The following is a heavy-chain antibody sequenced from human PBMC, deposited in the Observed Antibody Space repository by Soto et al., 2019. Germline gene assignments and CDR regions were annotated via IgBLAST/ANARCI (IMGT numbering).Heavy chain of an antibody. CDR1: GFTFSSYA. CDR3: AKDRIRPYCSGGSCYENAFDI. Sequence: EVQLLESGGGLVQPGGSLRLSCAASGFTFSSYAMSWVRQAPGKGLEWVSAISGSGGSTYYADSVKGRFTISRDNSKNTLYLQMNSLRAEDTAVYYCAKDRIRPYCSGGSCYENAFDIWGQGTMVTVSS. V-gene: IGHV3-23*01. CDR2: ISGSGGST. J-gene: IGHJ3*02. D-gene: IGHD2-15*01.